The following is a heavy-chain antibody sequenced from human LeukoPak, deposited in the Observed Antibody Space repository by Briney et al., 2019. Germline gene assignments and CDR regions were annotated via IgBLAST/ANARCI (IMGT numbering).Heavy chain of an antibody. D-gene: IGHD3-10*01. J-gene: IGHJ4*02. Sequence: ASVKVSCKASGYTFTGYYMHWVRQAPGQGLEWMGRINPNSGGTNYAQKFQGRVTMTGDTSISTAYMELSRLRSDDTAVYYCARVTMVRGVIIPYDYWGQGTLVTVSS. V-gene: IGHV1-2*06. CDR2: INPNSGGT. CDR1: GYTFTGYY. CDR3: ARVTMVRGVIIPYDY.